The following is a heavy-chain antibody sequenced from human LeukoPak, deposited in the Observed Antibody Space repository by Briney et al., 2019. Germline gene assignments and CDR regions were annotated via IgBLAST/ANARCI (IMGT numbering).Heavy chain of an antibody. Sequence: GASVKVSCKASGYTFTGYYICWVRQAPGQGPEWVAWINPNSGDTRYAQKFQGRVTLTTDTSISTAFMELSRLRSDDTAVYYCARIVGYCSSNICFDYWGQGTLVTVSS. V-gene: IGHV1-2*02. J-gene: IGHJ4*02. CDR3: ARIVGYCSSNICFDY. D-gene: IGHD2-2*01. CDR1: GYTFTGYY. CDR2: INPNSGDT.